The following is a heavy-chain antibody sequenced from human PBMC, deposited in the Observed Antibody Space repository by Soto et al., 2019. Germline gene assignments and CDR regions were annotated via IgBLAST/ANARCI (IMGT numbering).Heavy chain of an antibody. CDR1: GFTFSSYW. Sequence: GGSLRLSCAASGFTFSSYWMSWVRQAPGKGLEWVANIKQDGSEKYYVDSVKGRFTISRDNAKNSLYLQMNSLRAEDTAVYYCARVVGIRLYYYYYGTDVWGQGTTVTVSS. CDR3: ARVVGIRLYYYYYGTDV. CDR2: IKQDGSEK. J-gene: IGHJ6*02. V-gene: IGHV3-7*03. D-gene: IGHD3-10*01.